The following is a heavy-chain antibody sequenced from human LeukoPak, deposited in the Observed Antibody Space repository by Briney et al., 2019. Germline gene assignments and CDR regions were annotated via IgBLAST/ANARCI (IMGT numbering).Heavy chain of an antibody. V-gene: IGHV4-59*01. D-gene: IGHD3-22*01. CDR2: IYYSGST. Sequence: SETLSLTCSVSGGSISSYYWSWIRQPPGKGLEWIGYIYYSGSTNYNPSLKSRVTISGDTSKNQLSLKLSSVTAADTAVYYCAREGYDSGGLGVFDMWGQGTMVTVSS. J-gene: IGHJ3*02. CDR3: AREGYDSGGLGVFDM. CDR1: GGSISSYY.